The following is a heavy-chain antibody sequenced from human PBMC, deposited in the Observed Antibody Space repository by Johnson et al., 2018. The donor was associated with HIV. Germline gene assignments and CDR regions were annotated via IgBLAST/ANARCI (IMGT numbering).Heavy chain of an antibody. J-gene: IGHJ3*02. D-gene: IGHD1-26*01. CDR2: INSDGSST. V-gene: IGHV3-9*01. CDR3: ARDKVDDAFDI. CDR1: GFTFDDYA. Sequence: EVQLVESGGGLVQPGRSLRLSCAASGFTFDDYAMHWVRQAPGKGLEWVSRINSDGSSTSYADSVKGRITISRDNPKNTLYLQMNSLRAEDTAVYYCARDKVDDAFDIWGQGTMVTVSS.